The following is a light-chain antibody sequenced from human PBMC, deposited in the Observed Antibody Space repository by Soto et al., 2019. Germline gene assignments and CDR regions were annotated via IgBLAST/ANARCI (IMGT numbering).Light chain of an antibody. V-gene: IGKV1-39*01. Sequence: DIQMTQSPSSLSASVGDRVTITCRASQSISSYLNWYQQKPGKAPKLVIYAASSLQSGVPSRFSGSGSGTDFTLTISSLQPEDFATYYCQQSYNTPITFGQGTKVDI. CDR1: QSISSY. J-gene: IGKJ1*01. CDR3: QQSYNTPIT. CDR2: AAS.